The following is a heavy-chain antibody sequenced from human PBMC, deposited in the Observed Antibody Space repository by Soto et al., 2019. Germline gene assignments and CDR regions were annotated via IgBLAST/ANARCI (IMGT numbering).Heavy chain of an antibody. J-gene: IGHJ2*01. Sequence: PGGSLRLSCAASGFTFDDYAMHWVRQAPRKGLEWVSGISWNSGSIGYADSVKGRFTISRDNAKNSLYLQMNSLRAEDTALYYCATSARPGWYFDLWGRGTLVTVSS. CDR1: GFTFDDYA. D-gene: IGHD6-6*01. CDR2: ISWNSGSI. V-gene: IGHV3-9*01. CDR3: ATSARPGWYFDL.